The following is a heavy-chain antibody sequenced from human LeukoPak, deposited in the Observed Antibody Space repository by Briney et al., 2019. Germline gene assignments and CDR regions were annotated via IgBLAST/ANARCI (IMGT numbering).Heavy chain of an antibody. D-gene: IGHD1-1*01. CDR2: NSYSGST. V-gene: IGHV4-39*01. J-gene: IGHJ4*02. Sequence: SETLSLTCAVSGGSLSRSSYYWGWIRQPPGEGLEWIGSNSYSGSTYYSASLKSRVTISVDTSKRQFSLKLSSVTAADTALYFCARHLLPQTTISWGYFDFWGQGTLVTVSS. CDR3: ARHLLPQTTISWGYFDF. CDR1: GGSLSRSSYY.